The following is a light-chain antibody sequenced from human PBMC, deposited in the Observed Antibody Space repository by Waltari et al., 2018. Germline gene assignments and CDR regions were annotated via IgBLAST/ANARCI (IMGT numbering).Light chain of an antibody. V-gene: IGLV2-18*02. J-gene: IGLJ2*01. CDR1: SSDIGAYSA. CDR2: EVN. CDR3: GSYRSGSTFL. Sequence: QSALTQPPSVSKSLGQSVTISCTGTSSDIGAYSAVSWYQQHSDTAPRLLIYEVNKRPSGVSERFSGSKSGDTASLTISGLQAEDEADYYCGSYRSGSTFLFGGGTRLTVL.